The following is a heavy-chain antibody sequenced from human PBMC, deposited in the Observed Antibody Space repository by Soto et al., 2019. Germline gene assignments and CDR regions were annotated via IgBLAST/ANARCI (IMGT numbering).Heavy chain of an antibody. CDR1: GFTFKYYD. J-gene: IGHJ4*02. CDR3: AKNRQFRSYYESAGHYDN. CDR2: ISGSGGVT. V-gene: IGHV3-23*01. Sequence: EVELLESGGGLVQPGGTLRLSCVASGFTFKYYDMRWIRQAPGKGLEWVSGISGSGGVTYYADSVKGRFTISRDNSKNTLYLQMNSLRAEDTAIYYCAKNRQFRSYYESAGHYDNWGQGTLVTVSS. D-gene: IGHD3-10*01.